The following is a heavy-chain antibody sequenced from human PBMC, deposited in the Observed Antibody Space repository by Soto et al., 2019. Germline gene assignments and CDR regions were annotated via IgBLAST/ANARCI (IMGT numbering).Heavy chain of an antibody. CDR2: INHSGST. Sequence: QGQLQQWGAGLLKPSETLSLTCAVYGGSFSGYYWSWIRQPPGKGLEWIGEINHSGSTNYNPSLKSRVTISVDTSKNQFSLKLSSVTAADTAVYYCARGDTAMVTIDFDYWGQGTLVTVSS. CDR3: ARGDTAMVTIDFDY. V-gene: IGHV4-34*01. D-gene: IGHD5-18*01. J-gene: IGHJ4*02. CDR1: GGSFSGYY.